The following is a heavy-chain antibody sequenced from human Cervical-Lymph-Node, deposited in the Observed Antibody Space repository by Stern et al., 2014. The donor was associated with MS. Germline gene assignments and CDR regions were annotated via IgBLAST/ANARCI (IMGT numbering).Heavy chain of an antibody. D-gene: IGHD3-22*01. CDR3: ARDDDTSTHYSKFDY. CDR1: GFTFRTHG. V-gene: IGHV3-33*01. CDR2: AWSNGRKE. Sequence: QVQPVQSGGGVVQPGTSLRLSCVASGFTFRTHGVHWVRQAPGKGLEWVAVAWSNGRKEYFADSVKGRFSISRDNTKNTLYLQMESLRVEDTAVYFCARDDDTSTHYSKFDYWGQGTVVTVSS. J-gene: IGHJ4*02.